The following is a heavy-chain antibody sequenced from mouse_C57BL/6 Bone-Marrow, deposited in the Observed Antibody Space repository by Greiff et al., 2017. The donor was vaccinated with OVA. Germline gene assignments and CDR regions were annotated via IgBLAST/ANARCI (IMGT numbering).Heavy chain of an antibody. CDR2: IDPENGDT. J-gene: IGHJ2*01. CDR1: GFTITDDY. Sequence: VQLQQSGAELVRPGASVKLSCTASGFTITDDYMHWVKQRPEQGLEWIGWIDPENGDTEYASKFQGKATITADTSSNTAYLQLSSLTSEDTAVYYCTDLLWLRRRGNYFDYWGQGTTLTVAS. V-gene: IGHV14-4*01. D-gene: IGHD2-2*01. CDR3: TDLLWLRRRGNYFDY.